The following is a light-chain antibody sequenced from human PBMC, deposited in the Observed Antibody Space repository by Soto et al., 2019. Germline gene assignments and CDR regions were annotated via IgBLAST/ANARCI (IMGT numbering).Light chain of an antibody. CDR3: AAWDDSLSGRL. Sequence: QSALTQAPSASGTPGQRVTITCSGCSSSIGSRNVFWYQQLPGTAPKLLIYRNNQRPSGVPDRFSGSKSGTSASLAISGLRSEDEADYYCAAWDDSLSGRLFGGGTQLTVL. CDR2: RNN. V-gene: IGLV1-47*01. CDR1: SSSIGSRN. J-gene: IGLJ2*01.